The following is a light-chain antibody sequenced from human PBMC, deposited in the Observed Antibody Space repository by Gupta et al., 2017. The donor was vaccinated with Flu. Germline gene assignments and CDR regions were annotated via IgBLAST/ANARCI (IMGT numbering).Light chain of an antibody. J-gene: IGLJ2*01. V-gene: IGLV7-43*01. CDR2: STN. CDR1: TGAVTSGYF. CDR3: LLYHNVAVV. Sequence: QTVVTQEPSLTVSPGETVTLTCASSTGAVTSGYFPNWLQQKPGQSPRPRMYSTNNKHSWTPARFYGSLLGGKAALKLSGVQAEDEAEDYCLLYHNVAVVFGGGTKLTGL.